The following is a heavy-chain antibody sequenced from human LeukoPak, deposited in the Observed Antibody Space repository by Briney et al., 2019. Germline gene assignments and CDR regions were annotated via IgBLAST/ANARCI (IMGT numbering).Heavy chain of an antibody. CDR3: ARDYYGSGSYYPLDY. CDR1: GYTSTGYY. V-gene: IGHV1-2*02. J-gene: IGHJ4*02. D-gene: IGHD3-10*01. CDR2: INPNSGGT. Sequence: ASVKVSCKASGYTSTGYYMHWVLQAPGQGLEWMGWINPNSGGTNYAQKFQGRVTMTRDTSISTAYMELSRLRSDDTAVYYCARDYYGSGSYYPLDYWGQGTLVTVSS.